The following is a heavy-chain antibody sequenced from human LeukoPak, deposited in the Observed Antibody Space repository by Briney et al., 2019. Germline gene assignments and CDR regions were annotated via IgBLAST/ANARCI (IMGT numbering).Heavy chain of an antibody. J-gene: IGHJ6*02. CDR1: GFTVSSNY. V-gene: IGHV3-66*01. CDR2: IYSGGST. Sequence: QAGGSLRLSCAAPGFTVSSNYMSWVRQAPGKGLEWVSVIYSGGSTYYADSVKGRFTISRDNSKNTLHLQMNSLRAEDTAVYYCANPRPCSSTSCYASSIWGGMDVWGQGTTVTVSS. CDR3: ANPRPCSSTSCYASSIWGGMDV. D-gene: IGHD2-2*01.